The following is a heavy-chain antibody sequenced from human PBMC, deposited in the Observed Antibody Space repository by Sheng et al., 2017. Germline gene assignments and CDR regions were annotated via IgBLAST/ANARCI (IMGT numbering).Heavy chain of an antibody. CDR3: AKWTTNDYFYYMDV. Sequence: QVQLVQSGAEVKKPGSSVKVSCKASGGTFTTYGIHWVRQAPGQGLEWMGGIIPILGAPTYAQTFQDRVTISADESTSTAYMELRSLTSADMAIYYCAKWTTNDYFYYMDVWGQGTTVTVSS. CDR2: IIPILGAP. CDR1: GGTFTTYG. V-gene: IGHV1-69*13. D-gene: IGHD2-8*01. J-gene: IGHJ6*03.